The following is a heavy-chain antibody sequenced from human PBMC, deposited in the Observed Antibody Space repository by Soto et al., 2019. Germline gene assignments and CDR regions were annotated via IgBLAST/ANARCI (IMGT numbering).Heavy chain of an antibody. CDR3: ARALTGTIHPHYFDH. J-gene: IGHJ4*02. V-gene: IGHV1-2*02. Sequence: GASVKVSCKSSGYAFTGYYIHWVRQAPGQGLEWMGWINPNSGDTNYAQKFQGRVTISADNSISAAYLQWSSLRASDTAMYYCARALTGTIHPHYFDHWGQGTLVTVSS. CDR2: INPNSGDT. CDR1: GYAFTGYY. D-gene: IGHD1-7*01.